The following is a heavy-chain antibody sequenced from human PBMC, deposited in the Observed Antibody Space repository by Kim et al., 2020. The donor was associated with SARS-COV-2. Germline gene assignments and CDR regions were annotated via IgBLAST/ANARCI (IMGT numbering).Heavy chain of an antibody. D-gene: IGHD3-16*01. Sequence: SETLSLTCAVYGGSFSGYYWSWIRQPPGKGLEWIGEINHSGSTNYNPSLKSRVTISVDTSKNQFSLKLSSVTAADTAVYYCARVFLFRDGYTWGAGYYYGMDVWGQGTTVTVSS. CDR2: INHSGST. CDR3: ARVFLFRDGYTWGAGYYYGMDV. CDR1: GGSFSGYY. V-gene: IGHV4-34*01. J-gene: IGHJ6*02.